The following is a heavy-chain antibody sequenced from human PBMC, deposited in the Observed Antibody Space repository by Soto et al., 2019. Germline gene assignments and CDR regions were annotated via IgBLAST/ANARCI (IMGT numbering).Heavy chain of an antibody. D-gene: IGHD3-10*01. V-gene: IGHV1-69*02. CDR3: APTMVRGVSYYYGMDV. J-gene: IGHJ6*02. CDR2: IIPILGIA. Sequence: QVQLVQSGAEVKKPGSSVKVSCKASGGTFSSYTISWVRQAPGQGLEWMGRIIPILGIANYAQKFQGRVTITADKSTSTAYMELSSLRSEDTAVYYCAPTMVRGVSYYYGMDVWGQVTTVTVSS. CDR1: GGTFSSYT.